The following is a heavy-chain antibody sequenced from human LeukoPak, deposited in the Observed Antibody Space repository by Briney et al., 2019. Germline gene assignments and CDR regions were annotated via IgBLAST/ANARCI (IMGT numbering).Heavy chain of an antibody. V-gene: IGHV3-30*03. Sequence: GRSLRLSCAASGFTFSSYGMHWVRQAPGKGLEWVAVISYDGSNKYYADSVKGRFTISRDNSKNTLYLQMNSLRAEDTAVYYCARGGSYFDYWGQGTLVTVSS. CDR3: ARGGSYFDY. CDR2: ISYDGSNK. J-gene: IGHJ4*02. CDR1: GFTFSSYG.